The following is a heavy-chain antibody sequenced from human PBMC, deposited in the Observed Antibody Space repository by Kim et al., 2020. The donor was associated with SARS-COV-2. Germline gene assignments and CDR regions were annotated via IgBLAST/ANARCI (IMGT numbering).Heavy chain of an antibody. CDR3: VRRKDGYNHPVFDY. CDR2: IYYSGST. J-gene: IGHJ4*02. Sequence: SETLSLTCTVSGGSISSSSYYWGWIRQPPGKGLEWIGSIYYSGSTYYNPSLKSRVTISIDTSKNQFSLKLSSVTAADTAVYYCVRRKDGYNHPVFDYWGQGTLVTVSS. CDR1: GGSISSSSYY. V-gene: IGHV4-39*01. D-gene: IGHD5-12*01.